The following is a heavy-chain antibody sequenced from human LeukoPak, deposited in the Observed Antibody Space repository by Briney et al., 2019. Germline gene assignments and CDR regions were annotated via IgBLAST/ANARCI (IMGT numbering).Heavy chain of an antibody. Sequence: SETLSLTCAVYGGSFSGYYWSWIRQPPGKGLEWIGEINHSGSTNYNPSLKSRVTISVDTSKNQFSLKLSSVTAADTAVYYCARGSGEHHPFDYWGQGTLVTASS. CDR3: ARGSGEHHPFDY. V-gene: IGHV4-34*01. J-gene: IGHJ4*02. CDR1: GGSFSGYY. D-gene: IGHD1/OR15-1a*01. CDR2: INHSGST.